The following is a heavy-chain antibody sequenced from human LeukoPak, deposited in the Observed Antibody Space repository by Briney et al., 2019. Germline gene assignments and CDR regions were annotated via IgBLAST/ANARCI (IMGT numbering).Heavy chain of an antibody. J-gene: IGHJ6*02. CDR2: ISSSSSYI. Sequence: GSLRLSCAASGFTFSSYRMNWVRQAPGKGLEWVSSISSSSSYIYYADSVKGRFTISRDNAKNSLYLQMNSLRAEDTAVYYCVRDRGGSSWSYGMDVWGQGTTVAVSS. V-gene: IGHV3-21*01. D-gene: IGHD6-13*01. CDR1: GFTFSSYR. CDR3: VRDRGGSSWSYGMDV.